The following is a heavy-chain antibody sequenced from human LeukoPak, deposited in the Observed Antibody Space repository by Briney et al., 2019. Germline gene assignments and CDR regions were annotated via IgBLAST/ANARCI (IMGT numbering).Heavy chain of an antibody. CDR2: IIPILGIA. D-gene: IGHD3-10*01. J-gene: IGHJ3*02. CDR1: GGTFSSYT. V-gene: IGHV1-69*02. Sequence: GSSVKVSCKASGGTFSSYTISWVRQAPGQGLEWMGRIIPILGIANYAQKFQGRVTITADKSTSTAYMELSSLRSEDTAVYYCARGRGLGITMPVDAFDIWGQGTMVTVSS. CDR3: ARGRGLGITMPVDAFDI.